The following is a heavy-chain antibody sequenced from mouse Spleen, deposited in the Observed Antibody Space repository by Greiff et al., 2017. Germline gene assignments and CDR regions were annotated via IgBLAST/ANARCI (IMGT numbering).Heavy chain of an antibody. Sequence: EVQRVESGGGLVKLGGSLKLSCAASGFTFSSYYMSWVRQTPEKRLEWVATISSGGGSTYYPDSVKGRFTISRDNAKNTLYLQMSSLNSEDTAVYYCARAAGSYWYFDVWGAGTTVTVSS. CDR2: ISSGGGST. CDR1: GFTFSSYY. V-gene: IGHV5-12-1*01. J-gene: IGHJ1*01. CDR3: ARAAGSYWYFDV.